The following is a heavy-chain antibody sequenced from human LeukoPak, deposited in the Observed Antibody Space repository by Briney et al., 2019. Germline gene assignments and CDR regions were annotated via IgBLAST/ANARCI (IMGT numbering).Heavy chain of an antibody. V-gene: IGHV3-7*05. CDR3: ARDVRHGIFDL. J-gene: IGHJ3*01. CDR2: IREDGSAK. CDR1: GFMFSQYW. Sequence: RSGGSLRLSCAASGFMFSQYWMSWVRQAPGKGLEWVANIREDGSAKYYVDSVKGRFTISKDNAKNSVSLQMNSLRVEDTAVYYCARDVRHGIFDLWGQGTMVTVSS. D-gene: IGHD1-14*01.